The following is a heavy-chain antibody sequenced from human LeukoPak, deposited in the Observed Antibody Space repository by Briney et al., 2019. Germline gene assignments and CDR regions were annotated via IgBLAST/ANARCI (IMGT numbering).Heavy chain of an antibody. J-gene: IGHJ4*02. CDR1: GGSISSYY. CDR3: ARYVGLGSSSWYAFDY. CDR2: IYYSGST. V-gene: IGHV4-59*01. D-gene: IGHD6-13*01. Sequence: SETLSLTCTVSGGSISSYYWRWIRQPPGKGLEWIGYIYYSGSTNYNPSLKSRVTISVDTSKNQFSLKLSSVTAADTAVYYCARYVGLGSSSWYAFDYWGQGTLVTVSS.